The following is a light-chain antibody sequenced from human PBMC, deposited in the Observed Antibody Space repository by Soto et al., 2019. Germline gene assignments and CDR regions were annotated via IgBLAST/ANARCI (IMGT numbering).Light chain of an antibody. CDR2: GAS. CDR3: LQYGSSGT. Sequence: EILLTQSPGTLSLSPGERATLSCRASQSVSNNYLAWYQQKPGQAPRLLIYGASNRATGIPDRFSGSGSGTDFTLTISRLEPEDFAVYYCLQYGSSGTFGQGTKVDI. CDR1: QSVSNNY. J-gene: IGKJ1*01. V-gene: IGKV3-20*01.